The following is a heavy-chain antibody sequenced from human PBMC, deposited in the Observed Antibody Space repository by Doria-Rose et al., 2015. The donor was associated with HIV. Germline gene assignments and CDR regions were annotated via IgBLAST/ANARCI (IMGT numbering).Heavy chain of an antibody. J-gene: IGHJ4*02. CDR1: GYTFTSYA. Sequence: VQLVPSGAEVKKPGASVKASCKASGYTFTSYAITWVRQAPGQGLEWMGWISAYNGNTNSAQKLQGRVTMTTDTSTSTAYMELRSLRSDDTAVYYCAGGRQWLTTPGLDYWGQGTLVTVSS. D-gene: IGHD6-19*01. CDR3: AGGRQWLTTPGLDY. V-gene: IGHV1-18*01. CDR2: ISAYNGNT.